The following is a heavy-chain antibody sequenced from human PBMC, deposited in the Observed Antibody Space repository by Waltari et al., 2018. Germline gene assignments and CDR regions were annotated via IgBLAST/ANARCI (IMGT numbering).Heavy chain of an antibody. CDR3: TTNPGY. Sequence: EVQLVESGGGLVQPGGSLRLSCAASGFTFSSYSMNWVRQAPGKGLEWVSRMKTDGTSITYADSVKGRFTISRDSAKNTYYLQMNGLRAEDTAVYYCTTNPGYWGQGTLVTVSS. CDR1: GFTFSSYS. CDR2: MKTDGTSI. J-gene: IGHJ4*02. V-gene: IGHV3-74*02.